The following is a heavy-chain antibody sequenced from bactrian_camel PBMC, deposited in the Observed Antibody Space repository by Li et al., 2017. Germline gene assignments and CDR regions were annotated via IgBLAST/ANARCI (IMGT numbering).Heavy chain of an antibody. CDR3: AVATGSPKYLVCPY. D-gene: IGHD6*01. CDR2: IDSEGSA. CDR1: GYTYRSAC. V-gene: IGHV3S55*01. Sequence: HVQLVESGGGSVQAGGSLRLSCAASGYTYRSACMGWFRQAPGNECELVSTIDSEGSAYYADSVKGRFTVSRDYEKNTLYLQMNSLKPEDTAVYYCAVATGSPKYLVCPYGGQGTQVTVS. J-gene: IGHJ4*01.